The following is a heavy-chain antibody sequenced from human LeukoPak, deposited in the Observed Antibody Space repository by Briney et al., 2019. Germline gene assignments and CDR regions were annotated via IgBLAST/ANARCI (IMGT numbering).Heavy chain of an antibody. D-gene: IGHD3-22*01. CDR2: ISWNSGSI. CDR3: ARDPSYYYDSSGYYADAFDI. V-gene: IGHV3-9*01. CDR1: GFTFDDYA. Sequence: GGSLRLSCAASGFTFDDYAMHWVRQAPGKGLEWVSGISWNSGSIGYADSVKGRLTISRDNSKNTLYLQMNSLRAEDTAVYYCARDPSYYYDSSGYYADAFDIWGQGTMVTVSS. J-gene: IGHJ3*02.